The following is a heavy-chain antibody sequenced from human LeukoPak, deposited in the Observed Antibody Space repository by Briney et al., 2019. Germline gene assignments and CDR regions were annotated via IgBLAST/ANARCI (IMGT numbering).Heavy chain of an antibody. D-gene: IGHD2-21*02. J-gene: IGHJ4*02. V-gene: IGHV3-53*01. CDR3: ARDGAVVTAPFDY. Sequence: GGSLRLSCAASGFTVSSNYMSWVRQAPGKGLEWVSVIYSGGSTYYADSVKGRFTISRDNAKNSLYLQMNSLRAEDTAVYYCARDGAVVTAPFDYWGQGTLVTVSS. CDR1: GFTVSSNY. CDR2: IYSGGST.